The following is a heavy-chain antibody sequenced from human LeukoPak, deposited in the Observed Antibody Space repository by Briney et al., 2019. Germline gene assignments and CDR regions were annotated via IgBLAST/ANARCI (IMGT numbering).Heavy chain of an antibody. CDR2: VYYSGST. V-gene: IGHV4-39*07. D-gene: IGHD6-6*01. CDR1: GGSISSTSYY. CDR3: ARPPQYSSSSYFQH. Sequence: KPSETLSLTCTVSGGSISSTSYYWGWIRQPPGKGLEWIGSVYYSGSTYYNPSLKSRVTISIDTSKNQFSLKLNSVTAADTAVYYCARPPQYSSSSYFQHWGQGTLVTVAS. J-gene: IGHJ1*01.